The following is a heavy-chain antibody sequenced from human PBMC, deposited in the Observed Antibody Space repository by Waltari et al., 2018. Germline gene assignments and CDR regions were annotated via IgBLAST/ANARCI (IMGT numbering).Heavy chain of an antibody. Sequence: QVQLQESGPGLVKPSETLSLTCTVSGGSISSHYWSWIRQPPGKGLEWIGYIYYSGSTNYNPSLKSRVTISVDTSKNQFSLKLSFVTAADTAVYYCARGNGYSSSWYVPSDFDYWGQGTLVTVSS. V-gene: IGHV4-59*11. D-gene: IGHD6-13*01. J-gene: IGHJ4*02. CDR2: IYYSGST. CDR3: ARGNGYSSSWYVPSDFDY. CDR1: GGSISSHY.